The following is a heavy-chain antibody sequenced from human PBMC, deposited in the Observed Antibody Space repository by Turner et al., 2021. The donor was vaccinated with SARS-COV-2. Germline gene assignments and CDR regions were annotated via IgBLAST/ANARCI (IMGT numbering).Heavy chain of an antibody. J-gene: IGHJ3*01. V-gene: IGHV1-8*01. CDR1: GYPFTSYD. D-gene: IGHD1-1*01. Sequence: QVQLVQSGAEVKNPGASVKVYCKASGYPFTSYDINWVRQATGQVPEWVGYMNAGSGEKGHARRFQGRVTLTRGTSINTAYMELSGLSFEDTAIYYCARDDYRLRQGFDVWGQGTKVVVSS. CDR2: MNAGSGEK. CDR3: ARDDYRLRQGFDV.